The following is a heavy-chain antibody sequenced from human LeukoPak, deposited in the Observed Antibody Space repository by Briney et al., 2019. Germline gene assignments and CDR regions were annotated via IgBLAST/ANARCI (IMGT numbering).Heavy chain of an antibody. CDR1: GGSISSYY. CDR3: ARSDYSRYFDY. V-gene: IGHV4-59*01. CDR2: IYYSGST. D-gene: IGHD6-13*01. J-gene: IGHJ4*02. Sequence: SETLSLTCTVSGGSISSYYWSWIRQPPGKGLEWIGYIYYSGSTNYNPSLKSRVTISVDTSKNQFSLKLSSVTAADTAVYYCARSDYSRYFDYWGQGTLVTVSS.